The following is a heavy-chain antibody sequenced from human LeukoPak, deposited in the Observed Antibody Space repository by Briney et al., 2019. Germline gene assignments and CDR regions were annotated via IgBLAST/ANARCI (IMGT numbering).Heavy chain of an antibody. J-gene: IGHJ4*02. CDR1: GYSISSGYY. Sequence: PSETLSLTCTVSGYSISSGYYWGWIRPPPGKGLEWIGGIYHSGSTYYNPSLKSRVTISVDTSKNRFSLKLSSVTAADTAVYYCARDWGLAAAGTFDYWGQGTLVTVSS. V-gene: IGHV4-38-2*02. CDR2: IYHSGST. D-gene: IGHD6-13*01. CDR3: ARDWGLAAAGTFDY.